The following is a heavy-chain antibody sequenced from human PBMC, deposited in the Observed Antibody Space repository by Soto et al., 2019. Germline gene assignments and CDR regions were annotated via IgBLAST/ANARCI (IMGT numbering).Heavy chain of an antibody. D-gene: IGHD2-15*01. CDR3: ARAASQYCSGGSCYSSAFEF. Sequence: QVQLVQSGAEVKKPGASVKVSCKASGYTFTSYGISWVRQAPGQGLEWMGWISAYNGNTNYAQKLQGRVTMTTDTSTSAAYMELRSLRSDDTAVYYCARAASQYCSGGSCYSSAFEFWGQGTMVTVSS. CDR2: ISAYNGNT. V-gene: IGHV1-18*04. CDR1: GYTFTSYG. J-gene: IGHJ3*01.